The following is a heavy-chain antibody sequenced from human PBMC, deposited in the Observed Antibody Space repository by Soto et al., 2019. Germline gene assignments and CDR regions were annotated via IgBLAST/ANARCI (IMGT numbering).Heavy chain of an antibody. Sequence: QVQLVQSGAEVKKPGASVKVSCKASGYTFTSYGISWVRQAPGQGLEWMGWISAYNGNTNYAQKLQGRVTMTTDTSTSTGYMELRSLRSDYTTVYYCERRSTMETGNYWGQGTLVTVSS. CDR1: GYTFTSYG. J-gene: IGHJ4*02. V-gene: IGHV1-18*01. D-gene: IGHD5-12*01. CDR2: ISAYNGNT. CDR3: ERRSTMETGNY.